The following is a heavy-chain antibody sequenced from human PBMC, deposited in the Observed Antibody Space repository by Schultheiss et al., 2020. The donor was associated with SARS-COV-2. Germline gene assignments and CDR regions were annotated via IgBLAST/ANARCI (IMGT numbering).Heavy chain of an antibody. CDR1: GFTFSNAW. Sequence: GGSLRLSCAASGFTFSNAWMSWVRQAPGKGLEWVSAISGSGGSTYYADSVKGRFTISRDNSKNTLYLQMNSLRAEDTAVYYCAKDVQPGPGAFDIWGQGTMVTVSS. CDR2: ISGSGGST. CDR3: AKDVQPGPGAFDI. V-gene: IGHV3-23*01. D-gene: IGHD2-2*01. J-gene: IGHJ3*02.